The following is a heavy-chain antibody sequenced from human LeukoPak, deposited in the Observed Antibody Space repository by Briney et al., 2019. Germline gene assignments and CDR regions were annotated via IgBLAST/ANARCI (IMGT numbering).Heavy chain of an antibody. Sequence: GGSLRLSCAASGFTFSDYYMSWIRQAPGKGLERVSYISSSGSTIYYADSVKGRFTISRDNAKNSLYLQMNSLRAEDTAVYYCAREEMATIKGGTFDYWGQGTLVTVSS. CDR3: AREEMATIKGGTFDY. V-gene: IGHV3-11*04. J-gene: IGHJ4*02. D-gene: IGHD5-24*01. CDR2: ISSSGSTI. CDR1: GFTFSDYY.